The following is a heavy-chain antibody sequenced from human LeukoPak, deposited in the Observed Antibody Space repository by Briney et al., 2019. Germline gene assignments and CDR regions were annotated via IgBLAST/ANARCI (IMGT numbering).Heavy chain of an antibody. J-gene: IGHJ4*02. D-gene: IGHD6-13*01. V-gene: IGHV4-39*01. CDR2: IYYSGST. Sequence: SETLSLTCTVSGGSISSSRYHWGWIRQPPGKGLEWIGSIYYSGSTYYNPSLKSRVTISVDTSKNQFSLKLSSVTAADTAVYYCARVGSSRGMFFDYWGQGTLVTVSS. CDR3: ARVGSSRGMFFDY. CDR1: GGSISSSRYH.